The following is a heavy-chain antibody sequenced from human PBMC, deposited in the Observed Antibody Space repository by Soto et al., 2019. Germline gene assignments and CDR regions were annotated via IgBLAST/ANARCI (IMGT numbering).Heavy chain of an antibody. D-gene: IGHD2-15*01. CDR1: GFTFSSSW. V-gene: IGHV3-74*01. J-gene: IGHJ4*02. Sequence: VQLVESGGGLVQPGGSLRLSCVVSGFTFSSSWMHWVRQAPGKGLVWVSRINSDGSSTNYGDSVEGRFTTSRDNAKNMLYLQMNSLRAEDTALYYCVTGWSGYWGQGTLVTVSS. CDR3: VTGWSGY. CDR2: INSDGSST.